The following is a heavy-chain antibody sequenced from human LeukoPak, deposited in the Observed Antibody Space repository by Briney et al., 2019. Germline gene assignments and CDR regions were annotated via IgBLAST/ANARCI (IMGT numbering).Heavy chain of an antibody. CDR2: ISSSGSTI. V-gene: IGHV3-48*03. Sequence: GGSLRLSCAASGFTFSSFELNWVRQAPGKGLEWDSYISSSGSTIYYADSVKGRFTISRDNAKNSLYLQMNSLRAEDTAVYYCARDDRYGDFHYFDYWGQGTLVTVSS. CDR3: ARDDRYGDFHYFDY. J-gene: IGHJ4*02. D-gene: IGHD4-17*01. CDR1: GFTFSSFE.